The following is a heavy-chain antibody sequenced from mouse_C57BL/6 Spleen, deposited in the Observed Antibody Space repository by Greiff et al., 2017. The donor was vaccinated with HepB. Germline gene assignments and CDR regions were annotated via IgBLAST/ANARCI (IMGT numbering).Heavy chain of an antibody. CDR2: INPNTGGT. CDR1: GYTFPDYY. CDR3: ARGHGSSLAWFAY. V-gene: IGHV1-26*01. J-gene: IGHJ3*01. D-gene: IGHD1-1*01. Sequence: VQLPPSGPELVQPGASVKISCTASGYTFPDYYMNWVKQSHGTGLEWIGDINPNTGGTSYNQKFKGKATLPVDKSSSTAYMELRSLTSEDSAVYYWARGHGSSLAWFAYWGQGTLVTVSA.